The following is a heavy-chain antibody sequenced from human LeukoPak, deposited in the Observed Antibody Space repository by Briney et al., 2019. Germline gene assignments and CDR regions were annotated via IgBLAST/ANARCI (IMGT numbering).Heavy chain of an antibody. CDR2: INHSGST. D-gene: IGHD2-15*01. CDR1: GGSVSGYY. J-gene: IGHJ4*02. V-gene: IGHV4-34*01. CDR3: ASTLGYCSGGSCYSGY. Sequence: PSETLSLTCAVYGGSVSGYYWSWIRQPPGKGLEWIGEINHSGSTNYNPSLKSRVTISVDTSKNQFSLKLSSVTAADTAVYYCASTLGYCSGGSCYSGYWGQGTLVTVSS.